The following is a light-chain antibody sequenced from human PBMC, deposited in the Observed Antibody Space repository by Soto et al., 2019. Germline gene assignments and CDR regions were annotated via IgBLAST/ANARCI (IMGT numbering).Light chain of an antibody. Sequence: ETVMTQSPAPLSVSPGERATLSCRASQSVSGDLAWYQQKPGQAPRLLIFAASTRATSVPARFTGSRSGTDFTLTISSLEPEDFAVYYCQQRNSWPPTFTFGQGTRLEIK. V-gene: IGKV3-15*01. CDR2: AAS. J-gene: IGKJ5*01. CDR1: QSVSGD. CDR3: QQRNSWPPTFT.